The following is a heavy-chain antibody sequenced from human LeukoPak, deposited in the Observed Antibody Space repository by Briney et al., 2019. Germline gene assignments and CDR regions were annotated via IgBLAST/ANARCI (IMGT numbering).Heavy chain of an antibody. CDR1: SGPISSYY. CDR2: IYVSGYT. D-gene: IGHD1-14*01. Sequence: LEILSLTCTVSSGPISSYYWSWIRQPPGKGLEWIGCIYVSGYTKYNPSLKSRVIMSVDTSKNQFSLNLSSVTAADTAVYYCAKSERNVGPFDFWGQETLVAVSS. CDR3: AKSERNVGPFDF. J-gene: IGHJ4*02. V-gene: IGHV4-59*03.